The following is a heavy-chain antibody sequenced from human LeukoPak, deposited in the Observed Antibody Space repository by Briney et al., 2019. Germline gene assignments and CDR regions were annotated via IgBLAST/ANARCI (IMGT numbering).Heavy chain of an antibody. CDR2: IYPGDSHT. Sequence: GESLKISCKTSGYSFTNYWIGWVRQMPGKGLEWMGIIYPGDSHTRYSPSFQGQVTISADKSISTAYLQWSGLKASDTAMYYRARWYGTYNVGVDYWGRGTLVTISS. CDR1: GYSFTNYW. D-gene: IGHD1-26*01. V-gene: IGHV5-51*01. CDR3: ARWYGTYNVGVDY. J-gene: IGHJ4*02.